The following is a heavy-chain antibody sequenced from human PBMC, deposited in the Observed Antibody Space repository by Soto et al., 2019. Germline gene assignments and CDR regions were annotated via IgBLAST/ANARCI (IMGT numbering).Heavy chain of an antibody. V-gene: IGHV4-39*07. Sequence: SETLSLTCTVSGGSISDDTYYWGWIRQPPGKGLEWIGSIYYSGTSSYNPSLKSRVTMSVDTSKKQFSLRLSSVTAADTAVYFCARRYGLSAFDIWGQGTMVTVSS. CDR1: GGSISDDTYY. D-gene: IGHD3-10*01. J-gene: IGHJ3*02. CDR2: IYYSGTS. CDR3: ARRYGLSAFDI.